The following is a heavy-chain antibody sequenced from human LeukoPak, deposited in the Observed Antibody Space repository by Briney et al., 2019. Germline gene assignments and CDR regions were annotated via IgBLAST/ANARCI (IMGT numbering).Heavy chain of an antibody. J-gene: IGHJ4*02. Sequence: ASVKVSCKASGYTFTSYGISWVRQAPGQGLEWMGWISAYNGNTNYAQKFQGRVTMTTDTSTSTAYMELRSLRSDDTAVYYCARDLPYGGCSGYDSNFDYWGQGTLVTVSS. CDR2: ISAYNGNT. CDR3: ARDLPYGGCSGYDSNFDY. V-gene: IGHV1-18*01. D-gene: IGHD5-12*01. CDR1: GYTFTSYG.